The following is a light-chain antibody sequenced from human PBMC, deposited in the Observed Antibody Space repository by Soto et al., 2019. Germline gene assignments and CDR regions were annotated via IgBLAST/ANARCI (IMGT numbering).Light chain of an antibody. CDR2: KAS. CDR1: QTISSW. V-gene: IGKV1-5*03. CDR3: QQYNSYPKT. Sequence: DIQMTQSPSTLSGSVGDRVTITCRASQTISSWLAWYQQKPGKAPKLLIYKASTLKSGVPSRFSGSGSGTEFTLTISSLQPDDFATYYCQQYNSYPKTFSQGTKVDIK. J-gene: IGKJ1*01.